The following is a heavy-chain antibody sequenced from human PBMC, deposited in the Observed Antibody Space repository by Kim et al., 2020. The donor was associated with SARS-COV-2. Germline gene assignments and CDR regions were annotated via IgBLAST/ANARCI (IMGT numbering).Heavy chain of an antibody. J-gene: IGHJ3*02. CDR3: ARDQSQITIFGVVTNDAFDI. D-gene: IGHD3-3*01. V-gene: IGHV3-11*06. Sequence: RFTISRDNAKNSLYLQMNSLRAEDTAVYYCARDQSQITIFGVVTNDAFDIWGQGTMVTVSS.